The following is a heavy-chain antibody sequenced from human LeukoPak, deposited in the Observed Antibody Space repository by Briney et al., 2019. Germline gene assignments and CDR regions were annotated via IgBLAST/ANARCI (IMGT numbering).Heavy chain of an antibody. CDR3: ALAVYYYYYMDV. D-gene: IGHD6-19*01. CDR2: INPNSGGT. Sequence: ASVKVSCKASGYTFTGYYMHWVRQAPGQGLEWMGWINPNSGGTNYAQKFQGRVTMTRDTSISTAYMELSRLRSDDTAVYYCALAVYYYYYMDVWGKGTTVTVSS. CDR1: GYTFTGYY. V-gene: IGHV1-2*02. J-gene: IGHJ6*03.